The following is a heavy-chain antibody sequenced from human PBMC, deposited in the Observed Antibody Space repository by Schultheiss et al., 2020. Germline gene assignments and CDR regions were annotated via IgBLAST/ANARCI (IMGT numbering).Heavy chain of an antibody. CDR2: IYYSGST. Sequence: SETLSLTCTVSGGSISSYYWSWIRQPPGKGLEWIGYIYYSGSTNYNPSLKSRVTISVDTSKNQFSLKLSSVTAADTAVYYCARAYGSGSYFPLDYWGQGTLVTVSS. CDR3: ARAYGSGSYFPLDY. J-gene: IGHJ4*02. V-gene: IGHV4-59*12. CDR1: GGSISSYY. D-gene: IGHD3-10*01.